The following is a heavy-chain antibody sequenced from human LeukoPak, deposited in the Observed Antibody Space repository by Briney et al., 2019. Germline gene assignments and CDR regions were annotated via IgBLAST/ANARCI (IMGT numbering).Heavy chain of an antibody. Sequence: GKSLRLSCAVSGFTFSSFPFHWVRQAPGKGLEWVAAISTAGSYKYHRDSVKGRFTISRDNPMNTLYLQMNGLRPDDTAVYYCARSLIPGRWYFDLWGRGTLVTVSS. CDR2: ISTAGSYK. J-gene: IGHJ2*01. CDR3: ARSLIPGRWYFDL. CDR1: GFTFSSFP. D-gene: IGHD3-16*01. V-gene: IGHV3-30*04.